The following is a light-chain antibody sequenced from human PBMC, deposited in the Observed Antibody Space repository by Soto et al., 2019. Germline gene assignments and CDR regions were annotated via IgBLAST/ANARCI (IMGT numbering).Light chain of an antibody. CDR3: RRAPQTPPT. V-gene: IGKV2-28*01. CDR2: FGS. Sequence: DIVMTQSPLSLPVTPGEPASISCSSSQSLLQSNGYNYLDWYLQKPGQSPQLLIYFGSYRASGVPDRFSGSGSGTDFTLKTRKVEAEDVGVYYCRRAPQTPPTFGQGTKVEIK. CDR1: QSLLQSNGYNY. J-gene: IGKJ1*01.